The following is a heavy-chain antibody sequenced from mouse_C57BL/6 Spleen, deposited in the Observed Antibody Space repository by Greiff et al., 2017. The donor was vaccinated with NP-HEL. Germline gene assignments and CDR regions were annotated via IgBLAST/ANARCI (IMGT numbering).Heavy chain of an antibody. CDR1: GYTFTSYG. V-gene: IGHV1-81*01. J-gene: IGHJ1*03. CDR2: IYPRSGNT. Sequence: QVQLQQSGAELARPGASVKLSCKASGYTFTSYGISWVKQRTGQGLEWIGEIYPRSGNTYYNEKFKGKATLTADKSSSTAYMELRSLTSEDSAVYFCASSYYGSSYEYFDVWGTGTTVTVSS. CDR3: ASSYYGSSYEYFDV. D-gene: IGHD1-1*01.